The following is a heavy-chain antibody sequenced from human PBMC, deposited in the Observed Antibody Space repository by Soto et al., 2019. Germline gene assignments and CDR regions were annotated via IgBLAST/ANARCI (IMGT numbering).Heavy chain of an antibody. CDR3: AKDRFCVVVPAVMEYYYGMDV. CDR2: ISGSGGST. CDR1: GFTFSGST. D-gene: IGHD2-2*01. Sequence: GGSLRLSCAASGFTFSGSTMSWVRQAPGKGLEWVSAISGSGGSTYYADYVKGRFTISRDNSKHTLYLQMNNLRAEYTAVYYCAKDRFCVVVPAVMEYYYGMDVWGQGTTVTVS. J-gene: IGHJ6*02. V-gene: IGHV3-23*01.